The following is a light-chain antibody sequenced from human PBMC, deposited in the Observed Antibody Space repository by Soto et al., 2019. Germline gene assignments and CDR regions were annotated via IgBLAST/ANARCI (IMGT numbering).Light chain of an antibody. CDR3: AVWDDSLNGPV. CDR1: SSNIGSNT. CDR2: SNN. J-gene: IGLJ2*01. V-gene: IGLV1-44*01. Sequence: QSVLTQPPSASGTPGQRVTISCSGSSSNIGSNTVNWYQQLPGTAPKLLIYSNNQRPSGVPDRFSGSKSGTSASLAISGLQSGDEADYYCAVWDDSLNGPVFGGGTKLTVL.